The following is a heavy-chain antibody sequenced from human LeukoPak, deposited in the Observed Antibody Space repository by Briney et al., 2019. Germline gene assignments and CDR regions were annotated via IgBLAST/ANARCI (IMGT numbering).Heavy chain of an antibody. J-gene: IGHJ5*02. CDR2: INPNSGGT. D-gene: IGHD1-26*01. CDR1: GYTFTGYY. V-gene: IGHV1-2*06. Sequence: ASVKVSCKASGYTFTGYYMYWVRQAPGQGLELMGRINPNSGGTNYAQKFQGRVTMTRDTSISTAYMELSRLRSDDTTVYYCARDLVGSSSRSWGQGTPVTVSS. CDR3: ARDLVGSSSRS.